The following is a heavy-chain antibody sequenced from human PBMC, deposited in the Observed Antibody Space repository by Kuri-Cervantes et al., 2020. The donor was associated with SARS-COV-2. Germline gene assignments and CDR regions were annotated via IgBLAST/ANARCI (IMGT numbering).Heavy chain of an antibody. J-gene: IGHJ4*02. Sequence: SVKVSCKASGGTFSSYAISWVRQAPGQGLEWMGRIIPILGTANYARKFQGRVTITADKSTSTAYMELSSLRSEDTAVYYCARDSSVAVWGQGTLVTVSS. CDR2: IIPILGTA. D-gene: IGHD6-19*01. CDR1: GGTFSSYA. V-gene: IGHV1-69*04. CDR3: ARDSSVAV.